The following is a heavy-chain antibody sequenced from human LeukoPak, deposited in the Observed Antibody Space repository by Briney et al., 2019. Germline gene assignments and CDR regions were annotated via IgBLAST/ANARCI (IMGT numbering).Heavy chain of an antibody. J-gene: IGHJ6*02. CDR2: IYSGGST. D-gene: IGHD6-13*01. V-gene: IGHV3-53*01. CDR3: ARVGAGTYYYYGMDV. Sequence: PGGSLRLSCAASGFTVSSNYMSWVRQAPGKGLEWVSVIYSGGSTYYADSVKGRFTISRDNSKNTLYLQMNSLRAEDTAVYYCARVGAGTYYYYGMDVWGQGTTVTVSS. CDR1: GFTVSSNY.